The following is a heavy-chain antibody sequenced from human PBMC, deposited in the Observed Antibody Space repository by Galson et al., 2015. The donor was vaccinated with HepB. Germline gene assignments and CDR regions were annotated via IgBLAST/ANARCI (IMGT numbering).Heavy chain of an antibody. CDR3: ARDYYDSSGYYWGVNYFDY. V-gene: IGHV1-69*13. D-gene: IGHD3-22*01. Sequence: SVKVSCKASGGTFSSYAISRVRQAPGQGLEWMGGIIPIFGTANYAQKFQGRVTITADESTSTAYMELSSLRSEDTAVYYCARDYYDSSGYYWGVNYFDYWGQGTLVTVSS. CDR2: IIPIFGTA. CDR1: GGTFSSYA. J-gene: IGHJ4*02.